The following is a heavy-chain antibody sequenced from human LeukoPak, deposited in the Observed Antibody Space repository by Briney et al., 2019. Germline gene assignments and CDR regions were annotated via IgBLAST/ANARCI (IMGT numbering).Heavy chain of an antibody. V-gene: IGHV1-69*05. Sequence: SVKVSCKASGGTFSSYAISWVRQAPGQGLEWMGGITPIFGTANYAQKFQGRVTITTDESTSTAYMELSSLRSEDTAVYYCARDRVDTAMGNWFDPWGQGTLVTVSS. CDR1: GGTFSSYA. CDR2: ITPIFGTA. D-gene: IGHD5-18*01. CDR3: ARDRVDTAMGNWFDP. J-gene: IGHJ5*02.